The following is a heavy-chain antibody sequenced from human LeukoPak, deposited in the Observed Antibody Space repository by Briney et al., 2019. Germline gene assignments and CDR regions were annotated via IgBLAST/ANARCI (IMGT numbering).Heavy chain of an antibody. CDR2: IYSGGST. Sequence: GGSLRLSCAASGFTVSSNYMSWVRQAPGKGLEWVSVIYSGGSTYYAHSVKGRFTISRDNSKNTLYLQMNSLRAEDTAVYYCARDPGRGYYYYRMDVWGQGTTVTVSS. V-gene: IGHV3-66*01. CDR1: GFTVSSNY. CDR3: ARDPGRGYYYYRMDV. J-gene: IGHJ6*02. D-gene: IGHD5-24*01.